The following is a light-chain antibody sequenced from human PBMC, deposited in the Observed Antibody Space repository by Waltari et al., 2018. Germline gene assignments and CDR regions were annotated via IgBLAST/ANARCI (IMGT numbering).Light chain of an antibody. CDR2: EVT. CDR3: SSYAGNNHYV. V-gene: IGLV2-8*01. Sequence: QSALTQPPSASGSPGQSVTISCTGTSSDVGGYNYVSWYQQHPGKAPKLMIYEVTKRPSGVPDRCSGAKSGNTASLTVSGLQAEDEADYYCSSYAGNNHYVFGTGTKVTFL. J-gene: IGLJ1*01. CDR1: SSDVGGYNY.